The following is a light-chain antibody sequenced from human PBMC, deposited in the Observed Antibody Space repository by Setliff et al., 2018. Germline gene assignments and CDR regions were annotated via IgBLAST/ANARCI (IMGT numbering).Light chain of an antibody. V-gene: IGLV2-8*01. CDR1: SSDVGGYNF. CDR2: EVT. CDR3: SSYAASYNPYV. Sequence: QSALTQPPSASGSPGQSVTISCTGTSSDVGGYNFVAWYQQHPGKAPRLIIYEVTKRPSGVPDRFSGSKSGNTASLTVSGLQAEDEADYYCSSYAASYNPYVFGSGTKVTVL. J-gene: IGLJ1*01.